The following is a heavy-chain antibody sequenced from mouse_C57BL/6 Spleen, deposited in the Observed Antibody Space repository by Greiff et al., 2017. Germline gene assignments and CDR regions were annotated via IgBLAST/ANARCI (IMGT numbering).Heavy chain of an antibody. V-gene: IGHV5-4*01. CDR1: GFTFSSYA. CDR3: ARGERLGHYFDY. CDR2: ISDGGSYT. J-gene: IGHJ2*01. Sequence: VQLKESGGGLVKPGGSLKLSCAASGFTFSSYAMSWVRQTPEKRLEWVATISDGGSYTFYADNVKGRFTISRDNAKNNLYLQMSHLKSEDTAMYYCARGERLGHYFDYWGQGTTLTVSS. D-gene: IGHD4-1*01.